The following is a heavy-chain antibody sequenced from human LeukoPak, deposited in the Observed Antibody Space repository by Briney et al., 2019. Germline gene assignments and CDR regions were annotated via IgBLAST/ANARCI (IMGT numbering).Heavy chain of an antibody. Sequence: PGGSLRLSCGASGFTFTTHWIHWVRQAPGKGLVWVSRIKPDGSDTNYADSVKGRFTISRGNAKNTVYLQMNSLRVDDTAVYYCAREQVVVGRGYYGMDVWGQGTTVTVSS. CDR3: AREQVVVGRGYYGMDV. CDR1: GFTFTTHW. V-gene: IGHV3-74*01. D-gene: IGHD2-2*01. CDR2: IKPDGSDT. J-gene: IGHJ6*02.